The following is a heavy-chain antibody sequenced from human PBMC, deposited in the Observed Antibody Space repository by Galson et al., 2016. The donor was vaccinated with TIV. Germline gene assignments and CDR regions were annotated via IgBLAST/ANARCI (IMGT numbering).Heavy chain of an antibody. CDR1: GGTFSRSA. CDR3: ARGPGPAGIVGIYYNMDV. CDR2: IIPLLSSP. D-gene: IGHD1-26*01. J-gene: IGHJ6*02. V-gene: IGHV1-69*13. Sequence: SVKVSCKASGGTFSRSAISWVRQAPGQGLEWVGGIIPLLSSPSYGQKFQGSLTITADESMTTSYKERTSLASDDTAMYYCARGPGPAGIVGIYYNMDVWGQGTTVIVSS.